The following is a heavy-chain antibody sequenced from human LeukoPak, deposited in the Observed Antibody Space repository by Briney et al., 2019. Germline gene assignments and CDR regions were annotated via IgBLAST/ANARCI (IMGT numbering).Heavy chain of an antibody. CDR1: GFTVSSNY. CDR2: IYSGGST. CDR3: ARMATRHYYYGMDV. Sequence: PGGSLRLSCAASGFTVSSNYMSWVRQAPGKGLEWVSVIYSGGSTYYADSVKGRFTISRDNSKNTMYLQMNSLRAEDTAVYYCARMATRHYYYGMDVWGQGTTVTVSS. V-gene: IGHV3-53*01. D-gene: IGHD5-24*01. J-gene: IGHJ6*02.